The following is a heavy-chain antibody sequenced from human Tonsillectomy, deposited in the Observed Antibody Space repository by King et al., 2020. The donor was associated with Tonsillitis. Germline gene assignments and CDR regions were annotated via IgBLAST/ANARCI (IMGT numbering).Heavy chain of an antibody. CDR3: AREGRSTDASGYFDL. V-gene: IGHV3-13*05. Sequence: VQLVESGGGLVQPGGSLRLSCAASGFTFSRYDMHWVRQPTGKGLEWVSAIGGAGDPYYPGSVKGRFTISRENAKNSLYLQMNSLRAGDTAVYYCAREGRSTDASGYFDLWGRGTLVTVSS. D-gene: IGHD5/OR15-5a*01. J-gene: IGHJ2*01. CDR2: IGGAGDP. CDR1: GFTFSRYD.